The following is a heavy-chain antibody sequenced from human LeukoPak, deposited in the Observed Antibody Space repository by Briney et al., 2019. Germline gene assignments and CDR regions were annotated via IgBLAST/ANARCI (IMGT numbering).Heavy chain of an antibody. CDR1: GVSISSSNSY. J-gene: IGHJ4*02. CDR2: IYYSGST. V-gene: IGHV4-39*07. Sequence: SETLSLTCTVSGVSISSSNSYWGWIRQPPGKGLEWIGSIYYSGSTNYNPSLKSLVTISIDTSKKQFSLKLSSVTAADTAVYYCARDRVFEGAIGDCWGQGTLVTVSS. CDR3: ARDRVFEGAIGDC. D-gene: IGHD3-3*01.